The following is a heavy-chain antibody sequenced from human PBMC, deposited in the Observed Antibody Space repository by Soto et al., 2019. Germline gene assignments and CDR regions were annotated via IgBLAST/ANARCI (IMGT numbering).Heavy chain of an antibody. CDR3: ARDWETSATGLIDS. D-gene: IGHD3-9*01. CDR2: TSYDGSNK. CDR1: GFTFSSYA. J-gene: IGHJ4*02. Sequence: LRLSCVASGFTFSSYALHWVRQAPGKGLEWVAVTSYDGSNKYYADSVEGRFTISRDNSKNTLYLQTSSLKTEDTAMYYCARDWETSATGLIDSWGQGTLVTVSS. V-gene: IGHV3-30-3*01.